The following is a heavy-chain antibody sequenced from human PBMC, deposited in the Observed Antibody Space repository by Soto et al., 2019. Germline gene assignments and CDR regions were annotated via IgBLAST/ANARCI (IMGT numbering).Heavy chain of an antibody. CDR1: GYTLTELS. CDR3: ATDHRQLEKRYYYYYMDV. Sequence: ASVKVSCKVSGYTLTELSMHWVRQAPGKGLEWMGGFDPEDGETIYAQKFQGRVTMTEDTSTDTAYMELSSLRSEDTAVYYCATDHRQLEKRYYYYYMDVWGKGTTVTVSS. D-gene: IGHD6-13*01. V-gene: IGHV1-24*01. J-gene: IGHJ6*03. CDR2: FDPEDGET.